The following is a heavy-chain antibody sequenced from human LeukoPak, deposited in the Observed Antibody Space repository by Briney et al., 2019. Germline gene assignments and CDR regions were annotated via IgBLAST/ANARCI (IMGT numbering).Heavy chain of an antibody. Sequence: SVKVSCKASGSTFSSYTISWVRQAPGQGLEWMGGIIPIFGTPNYAQKFQGRVTITTDESRSTAYLELSSLRSEDTAVYYCARGPGDFYDTSGYYYVPDYWGQGTLVTVSS. D-gene: IGHD3-22*01. CDR3: ARGPGDFYDTSGYYYVPDY. CDR2: IIPIFGTP. V-gene: IGHV1-69*05. J-gene: IGHJ4*02. CDR1: GSTFSSYT.